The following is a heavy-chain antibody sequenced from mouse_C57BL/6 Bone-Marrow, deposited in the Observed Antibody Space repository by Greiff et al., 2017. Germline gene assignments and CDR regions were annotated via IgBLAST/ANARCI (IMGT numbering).Heavy chain of an antibody. CDR3: ARPYYSNYWYFDV. CDR1: GYTFTSYW. J-gene: IGHJ1*03. V-gene: IGHV1-55*01. D-gene: IGHD2-5*01. Sequence: QVQLQQSGAELVKPGASVKMSCKASGYTFTSYWITWVKQRPGQGLEWIGDIYPGSGSTNYNEKFKSKATPTVDTSSSTAYMQLSSLTSEDSAVYYCARPYYSNYWYFDVWGTGTTVTVSS. CDR2: IYPGSGST.